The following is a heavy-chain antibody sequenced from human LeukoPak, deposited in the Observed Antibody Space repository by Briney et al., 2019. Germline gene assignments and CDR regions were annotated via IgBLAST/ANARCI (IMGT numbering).Heavy chain of an antibody. V-gene: IGHV1-8*01. Sequence: ASVKVSCKASGYTFTSYDINWVRQATGQGLEWMGWMNPNSGNTGYAQKFQGRVTMTRNTSISTAYMKLSSLRSEDTAVYYCARRQRYSSGWYPFDYWGQGTLVTASS. CDR1: GYTFTSYD. D-gene: IGHD6-19*01. J-gene: IGHJ4*02. CDR3: ARRQRYSSGWYPFDY. CDR2: MNPNSGNT.